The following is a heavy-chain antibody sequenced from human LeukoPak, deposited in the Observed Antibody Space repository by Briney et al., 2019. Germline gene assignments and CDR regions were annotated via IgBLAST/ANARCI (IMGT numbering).Heavy chain of an antibody. CDR2: IDPSDSYT. CDR1: GFNLTNYW. J-gene: IGHJ4*02. CDR3: ARLSIAVAGGDYFDY. D-gene: IGHD6-19*01. V-gene: IGHV5-10-1*01. Sequence: GASLKIFRFSPGFNLTNYWLTRVRQVPGKGPEGMGRIDPSDSYTNYSPSFQGHVTISADKSISTAYLQWSSLKASDTAMYYCARLSIAVAGGDYFDYWGQGTLVTVSS.